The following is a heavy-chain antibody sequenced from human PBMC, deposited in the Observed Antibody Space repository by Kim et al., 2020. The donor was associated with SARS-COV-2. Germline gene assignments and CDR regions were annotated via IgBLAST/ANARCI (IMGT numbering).Heavy chain of an antibody. CDR3: AGAAAPGDYYGMDV. Sequence: GGSLRLSCAASGFTFSSYAMSWVRQAPGKGLEWVSAISGSGGSTYYADSVKGRFTISRDNSKNTLYLQMNSLRAEDTAVDYCAGAAAPGDYYGMDVWGQGTTVTVSS. CDR2: ISGSGGST. D-gene: IGHD2-2*01. V-gene: IGHV3-23*01. J-gene: IGHJ6*02. CDR1: GFTFSSYA.